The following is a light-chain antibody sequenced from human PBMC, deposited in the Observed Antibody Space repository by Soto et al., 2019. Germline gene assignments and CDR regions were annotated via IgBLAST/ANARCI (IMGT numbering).Light chain of an antibody. CDR2: LGF. Sequence: DIVMTQSPVSLPVTPGEPASISCRSTQSLLHSDGYTYLDWYLQKPGQSPQVLIYLGFNRASGVPDRFSGSASGTDFTLKISRVEAEDVGVYYCMQALQTPYTFGQGTKLEIK. V-gene: IGKV2-28*01. CDR3: MQALQTPYT. J-gene: IGKJ2*01. CDR1: QSLLHSDGYTY.